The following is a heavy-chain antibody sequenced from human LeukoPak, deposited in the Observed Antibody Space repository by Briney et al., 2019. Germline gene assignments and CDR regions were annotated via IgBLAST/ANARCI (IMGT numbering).Heavy chain of an antibody. D-gene: IGHD3-3*01. CDR1: GFTLSNYW. CDR2: IKKDRSEK. Sequence: GGSLRLSCAAAGFTLSNYWMSWVRQAPGKGLEWVANIKKDRSEKYYVDSVKGRFTISRDNAKNSLYLQMNSLRAEDTAVYYCARDAETYDWSGGYFDYWGRGTLLTVSS. CDR3: ARDAETYDWSGGYFDY. J-gene: IGHJ4*02. V-gene: IGHV3-7*01.